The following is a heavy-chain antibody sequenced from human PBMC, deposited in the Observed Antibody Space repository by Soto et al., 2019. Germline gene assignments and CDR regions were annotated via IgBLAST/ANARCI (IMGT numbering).Heavy chain of an antibody. V-gene: IGHV4-31*03. D-gene: IGHD3-3*01. Sequence: PSETLSLTCSVSGGSVRRGGYYWTWLRQDPRKGLEWIGYIYDNVKTDYNPSLRSRTRISVDTSKNQFSLDLRSVTAADTAVYYCARGASANSYFDYWGQGKTVTVSS. J-gene: IGHJ4*02. CDR1: GGSVRRGGYY. CDR2: IYDNVKT. CDR3: ARGASANSYFDY.